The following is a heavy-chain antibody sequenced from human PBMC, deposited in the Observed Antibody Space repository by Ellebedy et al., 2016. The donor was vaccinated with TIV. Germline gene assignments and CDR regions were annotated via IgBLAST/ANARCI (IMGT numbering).Heavy chain of an antibody. CDR3: ARDLGGMDV. D-gene: IGHD7-27*01. Sequence: GESLKISXAASGFTLSNYGMTWVRQAPGQGLEWVCSISASGGTYYADSVKGRFTISGDNSKNTLYLQMNSLRAEDTAVYYCARDLGGMDVWGQGTTVTVSS. V-gene: IGHV3-23*01. CDR2: ISASGGT. J-gene: IGHJ6*02. CDR1: GFTLSNYG.